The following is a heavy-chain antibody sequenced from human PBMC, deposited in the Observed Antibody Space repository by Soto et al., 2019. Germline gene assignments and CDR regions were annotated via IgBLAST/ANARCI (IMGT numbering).Heavy chain of an antibody. CDR2: ISYDGSNK. Sequence: PWGSLRLSCAASGFTFISYAIHFFRQSPGKGLEWVAVISYDGSNKYYADSVKGRFTISRDNSKNTLYLQMNSLRAEDTAVYYCARPSGSYICYFDYWGQGTLVTVSS. CDR1: GFTFISYA. D-gene: IGHD1-26*01. J-gene: IGHJ4*02. V-gene: IGHV3-30-3*01. CDR3: ARPSGSYICYFDY.